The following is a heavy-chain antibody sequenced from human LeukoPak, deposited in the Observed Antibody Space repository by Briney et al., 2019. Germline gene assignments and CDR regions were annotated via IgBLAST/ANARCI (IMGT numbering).Heavy chain of an antibody. Sequence: GGSLRLSCAASGFIFSAYIMDWVRQAPGKVLEWIGRIRKKPAGYTTEYAASVKGRFVISRDDSKDSVFLQMNSLETEDTAVYYCTREGGEGDYTAFDIWGQGTMVTVSS. CDR3: TREGGEGDYTAFDI. CDR2: IRKKPAGYTT. D-gene: IGHD3-3*01. J-gene: IGHJ3*02. CDR1: GFIFSAYI. V-gene: IGHV3-72*01.